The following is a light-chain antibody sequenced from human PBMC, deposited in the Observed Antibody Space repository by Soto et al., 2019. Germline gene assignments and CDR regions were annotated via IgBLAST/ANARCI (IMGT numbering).Light chain of an antibody. CDR3: FSYTSSGTYV. CDR1: SSDVGNYKY. J-gene: IGLJ1*01. V-gene: IGLV2-14*01. Sequence: LTQPASVSGSPGQSITISCTGTSSDVGNYKYVSWYQQHPGKAPKLMIYEVSNRPSGVSNRFSGSKSGNTASLTISGLQAEDETDYYCFSYTSSGTYVFETGTKVTVL. CDR2: EVS.